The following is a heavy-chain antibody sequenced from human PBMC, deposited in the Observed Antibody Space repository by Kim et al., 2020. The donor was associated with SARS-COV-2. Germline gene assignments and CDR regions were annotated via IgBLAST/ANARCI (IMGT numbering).Heavy chain of an antibody. CDR3: AKNYFDSNSSNCFDI. J-gene: IGHJ3*02. CDR1: GFIFSNYN. CDR2: IVFDGRNK. Sequence: GGSLRLSCAASGFIFSNYNMHWVRQAPGKGLEWVAVIVFDGRNKYHVDSVKGRFTISRDNSNSTLYLQMDSLIPEDTAMYYCAKNYFDSNSSNCFDIWGQGTLVIVSS. V-gene: IGHV3-30*18. D-gene: IGHD3-22*01.